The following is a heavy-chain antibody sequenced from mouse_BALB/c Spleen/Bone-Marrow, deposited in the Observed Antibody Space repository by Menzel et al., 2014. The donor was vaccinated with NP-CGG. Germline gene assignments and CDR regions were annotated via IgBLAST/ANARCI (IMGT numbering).Heavy chain of an antibody. Sequence: QVQLQQPGAELVRPGTSVKVSCKASGYAFTNYLIEWVKQRPGQGLEWIGVNNPGSGGTNYNEKFKGKATLTADKSSNAIFMQLSSLTSYDSAVYFCARSIYDGYSEAMDYWGQGTSVTVSS. V-gene: IGHV1-54*02. CDR3: ARSIYDGYSEAMDY. CDR1: GYAFTNYL. J-gene: IGHJ4*01. CDR2: NNPGSGGT. D-gene: IGHD2-3*01.